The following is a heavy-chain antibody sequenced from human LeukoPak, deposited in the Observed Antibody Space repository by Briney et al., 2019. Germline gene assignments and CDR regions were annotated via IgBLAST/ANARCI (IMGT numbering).Heavy chain of an antibody. V-gene: IGHV4-39*07. CDR1: GGSISSSGYY. D-gene: IGHD3-3*01. CDR3: ARVDFLEWLDVSNWFDP. CDR2: IYYSGST. Sequence: ETLSLTCTVSGGSISSSGYYWGWIRQPPGKGLEWIGSIYYSGSTYYNPSLKSRVTISVDTSKNQFSLKLSSVTAADTAVYYCARVDFLEWLDVSNWFDPWGQGTLVTVSS. J-gene: IGHJ5*02.